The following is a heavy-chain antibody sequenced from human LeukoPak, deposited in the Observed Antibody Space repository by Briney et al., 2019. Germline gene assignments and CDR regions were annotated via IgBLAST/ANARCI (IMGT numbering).Heavy chain of an antibody. D-gene: IGHD3-3*01. CDR3: ARDKMGYDFWSGYSPYNWFDP. Sequence: TLSLTCAVSGGSISSGGYSWSWIRQPPGKGLEWIGYIYHSGSTYYNPSLKSRVTISVDRSKNQFSLKLSSVTAADTAVYYCARDKMGYDFWSGYSPYNWFDPWGQGTLVTVSS. CDR2: IYHSGST. J-gene: IGHJ5*02. V-gene: IGHV4-30-2*01. CDR1: GGSISSGGYS.